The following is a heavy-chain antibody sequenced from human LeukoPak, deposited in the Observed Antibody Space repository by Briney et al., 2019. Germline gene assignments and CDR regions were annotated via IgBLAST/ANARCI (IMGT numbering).Heavy chain of an antibody. CDR2: IYHSGST. J-gene: IGHJ2*01. CDR3: ARPRGGFDYWYFDL. V-gene: IGHV4-39*07. CDR1: GGSISRGDYY. D-gene: IGHD2-15*01. Sequence: PSETLSLTCTVSGGSISRGDYYWTWIRQPPGKGLEWIGSIYHSGSTYYNPSLKSRVTISVDTSKNQFSLKLSSVTAADTAVYYCARPRGGFDYWYFDLWGRGTLVTVSS.